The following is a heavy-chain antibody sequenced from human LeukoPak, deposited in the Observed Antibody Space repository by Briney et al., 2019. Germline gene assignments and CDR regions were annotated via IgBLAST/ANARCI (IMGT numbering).Heavy chain of an antibody. V-gene: IGHV3-23*01. CDR1: GFPFETNA. Sequence: GGSLRFSCATSGFPFETNATSWVGQAPGKGLEWVATIGNTETFYADSVTGRFTISRDNSKNTVNLQMNRLRVEDTAIYYCAKDWIQFNRVFDCFDSWGQGTLVTVSS. D-gene: IGHD5-18*01. CDR2: IGNTET. CDR3: AKDWIQFNRVFDCFDS. J-gene: IGHJ4*02.